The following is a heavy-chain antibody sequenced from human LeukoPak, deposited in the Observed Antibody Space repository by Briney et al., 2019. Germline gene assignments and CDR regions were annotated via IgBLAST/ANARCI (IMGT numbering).Heavy chain of an antibody. Sequence: GESLKISCAASGFTFSSYGMHWVRQAPGKGLEWVAVIWYDGSNKYYADSVKGRFTISRDNSKNTLYLQMNSLRAEDTAVYYCARDPRYISSIAAAGTGWFDPWGQGTLVTVSS. V-gene: IGHV3-33*01. D-gene: IGHD6-13*01. CDR2: IWYDGSNK. CDR3: ARDPRYISSIAAAGTGWFDP. J-gene: IGHJ5*02. CDR1: GFTFSSYG.